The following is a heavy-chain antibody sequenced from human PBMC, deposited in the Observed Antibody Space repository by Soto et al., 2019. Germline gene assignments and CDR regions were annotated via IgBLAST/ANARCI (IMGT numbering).Heavy chain of an antibody. CDR1: GFTFSSYW. J-gene: IGHJ4*02. CDR3: ASVCLVGATIDPAVDD. Sequence: PGGSLRLSCAASGFTFSSYWMSWVRQAPGKGLEWVSNIKEDGSEKSYVDSVKGRFTISRDNAKNSLFLQMNSLRAEDTAVYYCASVCLVGATIDPAVDDWGQRTLVTVSS. V-gene: IGHV3-7*03. D-gene: IGHD1-26*01. CDR2: IKEDGSEK.